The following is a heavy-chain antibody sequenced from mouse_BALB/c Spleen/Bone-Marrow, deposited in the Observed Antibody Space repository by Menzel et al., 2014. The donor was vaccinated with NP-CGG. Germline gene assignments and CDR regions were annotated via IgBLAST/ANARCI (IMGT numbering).Heavy chain of an antibody. CDR3: ARDGPRAY. D-gene: IGHD2-3*01. CDR2: INPTTDYT. J-gene: IGHJ3*01. CDR1: GYTFTSYW. V-gene: IGHV1-7*01. Sequence: VQLQQSGNELAKPGESVKMSCKASGYTFTSYWMHWVKQRHGQGLEWIGYINPTTDYTEYNQKFKDKAKLTADKSSSTAYMQMISRTSEDPAVYFCARDGPRAYWFQGTLVTVSA.